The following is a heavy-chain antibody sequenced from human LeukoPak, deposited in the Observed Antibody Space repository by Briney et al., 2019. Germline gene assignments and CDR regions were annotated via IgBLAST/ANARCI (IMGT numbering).Heavy chain of an antibody. CDR2: ISGNGGRT. V-gene: IGHV3-23*01. CDR3: AKEQIAVAGYYIDN. CDR1: GFTFSSYA. J-gene: IGHJ4*02. Sequence: PGGSLRLSCAVSGFTFSSYAMSWVRQAPGKGLEWVSGISGNGGRTYYADSVEGRFTISRDNFKNTLYLQMNSLRAEDTAVYYCAKEQIAVAGYYIDNWGQGTLVTVSS. D-gene: IGHD6-19*01.